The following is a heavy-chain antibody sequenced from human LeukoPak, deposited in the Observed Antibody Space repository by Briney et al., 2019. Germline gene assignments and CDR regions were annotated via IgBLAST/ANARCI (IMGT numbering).Heavy chain of an antibody. CDR1: GFTFSSYA. D-gene: IGHD1-26*01. CDR3: AKHGGGTYSVLDS. V-gene: IGHV3-23*01. Sequence: GGSLRLSCATSGFTFSSYAMSWVRQAPGKGLEWVSVISGGGGVDTDHADSVKGRFTVSRDKSKKTVYLQMISLRAEDTAIYYCAKHGGGTYSVLDSWGQGTLVTVSS. J-gene: IGHJ4*02. CDR2: ISGGGGVDT.